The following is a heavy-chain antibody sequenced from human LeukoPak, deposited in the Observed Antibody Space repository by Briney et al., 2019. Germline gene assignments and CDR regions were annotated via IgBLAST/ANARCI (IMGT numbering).Heavy chain of an antibody. D-gene: IGHD2-15*01. V-gene: IGHV3-21*01. CDR1: GFTFSGYS. Sequence: GGSLRLSCAASGFTFSGYSMNWVRQAPGKGLEWVSSISSSSSYIYYADSVKGRFTISRDNAKNSLYLQMNSLRAEDTAVYYCARDPFYCSGGSCYSVYWGQGTLVTVSS. CDR3: ARDPFYCSGGSCYSVY. CDR2: ISSSSSYI. J-gene: IGHJ4*02.